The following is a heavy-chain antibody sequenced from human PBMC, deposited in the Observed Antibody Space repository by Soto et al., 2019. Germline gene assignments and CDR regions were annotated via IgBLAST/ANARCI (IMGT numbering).Heavy chain of an antibody. V-gene: IGHV3-30*18. D-gene: IGHD3-10*01. CDR3: AKDGSGRDHFDY. CDR1: GFTFSNYD. J-gene: IGHJ4*02. CDR2: ISYDGNNK. Sequence: PGGSLRLSCAASGFTFSNYDMHWVRQAPGKGLEWVAVISYDGNNKYYADSVKGRFTISRDNSKNTLYLQMNSLRAEDTAVYYCAKDGSGRDHFDYWGQGTLVTVSS.